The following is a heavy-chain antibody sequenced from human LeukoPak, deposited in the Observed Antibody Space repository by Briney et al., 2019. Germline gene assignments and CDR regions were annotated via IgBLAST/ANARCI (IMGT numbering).Heavy chain of an antibody. Sequence: VKPSQTLSLTCAVSGGSISSGGYSWSWIQQPPGKGLEWIGYIYHSGSTYYNPSLKSRVTISVDRSKNQFSLKLSSVTAADTAVYYCAREVVESAFDIWGQGTMVTVSS. V-gene: IGHV4-30-2*01. CDR1: GGSISSGGYS. CDR3: AREVVESAFDI. CDR2: IYHSGST. D-gene: IGHD2-2*01. J-gene: IGHJ3*02.